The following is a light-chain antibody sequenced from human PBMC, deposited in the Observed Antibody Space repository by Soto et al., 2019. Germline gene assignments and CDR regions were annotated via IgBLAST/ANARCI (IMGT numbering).Light chain of an antibody. V-gene: IGKV3-11*01. CDR3: QQRNEWPLT. CDR1: QTVGRT. Sequence: IVLTQSPGTLSLSPGERGALSCRASQTVGRTLAWYQQKPGQAPRLLISDASNRATGIPARFSGSGSGTDFTLTISSLESEDFAIYYCQQRNEWPLTFGQGTRLEV. J-gene: IGKJ5*01. CDR2: DAS.